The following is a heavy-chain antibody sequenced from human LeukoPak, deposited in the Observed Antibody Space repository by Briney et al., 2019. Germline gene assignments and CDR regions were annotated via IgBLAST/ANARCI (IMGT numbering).Heavy chain of an antibody. CDR1: GFTFSNYW. J-gene: IGHJ4*02. D-gene: IGHD6-25*01. V-gene: IGHV3-7*01. CDR3: ARERHLDY. CDR2: IKQDGSDK. Sequence: GGSLRLSCAASGFTFSNYWMTWVRQAPGKGLEWVANIKQDGSDKYYVDSVKGRLTISRDNAKNSLYLQMNSLRAEDTAVYYCARERHLDYWGQGTLVTVSS.